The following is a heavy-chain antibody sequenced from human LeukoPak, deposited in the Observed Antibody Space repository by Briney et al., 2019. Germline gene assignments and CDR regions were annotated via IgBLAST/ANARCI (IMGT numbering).Heavy chain of an antibody. CDR2: INEDGSQK. Sequence: GGSLRLSCSVSGFSFSNYWMSWVRQAPGKGLEWVASINEDGSQKQYVDSVKGRFTISRDNAKNSLYLQMNSLRAEDTAVYYCARDGRTKIIAARPDYWGQGTLVTVSS. CDR3: ARDGRTKIIAARPDY. CDR1: GFSFSNYW. J-gene: IGHJ4*02. V-gene: IGHV3-7*01. D-gene: IGHD6-6*01.